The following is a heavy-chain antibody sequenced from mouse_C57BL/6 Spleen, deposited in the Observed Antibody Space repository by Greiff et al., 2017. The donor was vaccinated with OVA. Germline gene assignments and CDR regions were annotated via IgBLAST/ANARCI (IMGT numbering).Heavy chain of an antibody. CDR3: TTVYDYDDY. CDR2: IDPENGDT. Sequence: VQLQQSGAELVRPGASVKLSCTASGFNIKDDYMHWVKQSPEQGLEWIGWIDPENGDTEYASKFQGKATITADTSSNTAYLQLSSLTSEDTAVYYCTTVYDYDDYWGQGTTLTVSS. J-gene: IGHJ2*01. V-gene: IGHV14-4*01. D-gene: IGHD2-4*01. CDR1: GFNIKDDY.